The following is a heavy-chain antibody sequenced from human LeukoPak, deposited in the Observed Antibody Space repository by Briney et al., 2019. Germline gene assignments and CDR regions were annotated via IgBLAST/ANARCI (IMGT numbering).Heavy chain of an antibody. J-gene: IGHJ4*02. V-gene: IGHV3-21*01. CDR1: GFTFSSYS. CDR2: ISNSSNYK. CDR3: AGVFISGVVAATVY. Sequence: GGSLTLSCAASGFTFSSYSMNWVRQAPGKGLEWVASISNSSNYKYYADPVKGRITISKANTKNSLHLHMNSLTADATADYYCAGVFISGVVAATVYWGEGALGTVSS. D-gene: IGHD2-15*01.